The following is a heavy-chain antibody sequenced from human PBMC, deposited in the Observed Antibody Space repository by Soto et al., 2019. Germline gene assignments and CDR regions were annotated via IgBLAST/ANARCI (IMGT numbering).Heavy chain of an antibody. D-gene: IGHD4-17*01. V-gene: IGHV1-69*01. CDR1: GGTFSSYA. CDR3: ARDGEGNGDFYYYYGMDV. J-gene: IGHJ6*02. Sequence: QVQLVQSGAEVKNPGSSVKVSCKASGGTFSSYAISWVRQAPGQGLEWMGGIIPIFGTANYAQKFQGRVTITADESTSTAYMELSSLRSEDTAVYYCARDGEGNGDFYYYYGMDVWGQGTTVTVSS. CDR2: IIPIFGTA.